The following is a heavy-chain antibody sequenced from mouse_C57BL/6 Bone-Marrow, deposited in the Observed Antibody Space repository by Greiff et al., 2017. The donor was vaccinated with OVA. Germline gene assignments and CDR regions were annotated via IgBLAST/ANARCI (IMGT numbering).Heavy chain of an antibody. CDR2: ISSGGSYT. CDR3: ASLITTVVAWYFDV. Sequence: DVKLVESGGDLVKPGGSLKLSCAASGFTFSSYGMSWVRQTPDKRLEWVATISSGGSYTYYPDSVKGRFTISRDNAKNTLYLQMSSLKSEDTAMYYCASLITTVVAWYFDVWGTGTTVTVSS. V-gene: IGHV5-6*02. J-gene: IGHJ1*03. CDR1: GFTFSSYG. D-gene: IGHD1-1*01.